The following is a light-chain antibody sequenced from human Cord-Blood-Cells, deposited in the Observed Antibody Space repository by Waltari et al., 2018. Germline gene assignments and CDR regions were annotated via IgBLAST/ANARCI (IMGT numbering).Light chain of an antibody. CDR3: EQYNSYSGT. J-gene: IGKJ1*01. CDR1: QSISTW. CDR2: DAS. V-gene: IGKV1-5*01. Sequence: DIQMTQSRPTLSASVGDRVTIPCRASQSISTWVAWYQQKPGKAPKLLIYDASSLESGVPSRFSGSGSGTEFTLTISSLQPDDFATYYCEQYNSYSGTFGQGTKVESK.